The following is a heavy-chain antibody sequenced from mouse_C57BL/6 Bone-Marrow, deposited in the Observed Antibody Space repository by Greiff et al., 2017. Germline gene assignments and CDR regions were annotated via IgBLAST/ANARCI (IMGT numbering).Heavy chain of an antibody. CDR3: TGAYYSNYGFAY. D-gene: IGHD2-5*01. J-gene: IGHJ3*01. V-gene: IGHV1-5*01. CDR1: GYTFTSYW. Sequence: EVQLQQSGTVLARPGASVKMSCKTSGYTFTSYWMHWVKQRPGQGLEWIGAIYPGNSDTSYNQKFKGKAKLTAVTSASTAYMELSSLTNEDSAVYYCTGAYYSNYGFAYWGQGTLVTVSA. CDR2: IYPGNSDT.